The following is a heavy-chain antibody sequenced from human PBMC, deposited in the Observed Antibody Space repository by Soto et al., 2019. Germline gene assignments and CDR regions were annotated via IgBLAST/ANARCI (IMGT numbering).Heavy chain of an antibody. D-gene: IGHD6-13*01. CDR3: ASLPRTGIAAAAYYYGMDV. CDR1: GFTFSSYA. CDR2: ISYDGSNK. J-gene: IGHJ6*02. V-gene: IGHV3-30-3*01. Sequence: QVQLVESGGGVVQPGRSLRLSCAASGFTFSSYAMHWVRQAPGKGLEWVAVISYDGSNKYYADSVKGRFTISRDNSKNTLYLQMNSLRAEDTAVYYCASLPRTGIAAAAYYYGMDVWGQGTTVTVSS.